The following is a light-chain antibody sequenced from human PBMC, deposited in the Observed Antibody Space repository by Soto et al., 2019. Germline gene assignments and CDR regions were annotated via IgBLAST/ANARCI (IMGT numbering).Light chain of an antibody. J-gene: IGLJ2*01. CDR2: DVT. CDR1: SSDVGGYNY. CDR3: SSYTSTSILV. V-gene: IGLV2-14*01. Sequence: QSALTQPASVSGSPGQWITISCTGTSSDVGGYNYVSWYQQHPGKAPKLMIYDVTNRPSGVSNRFSGSKFGNTASLTISGLQAEDEADYYCSSYTSTSILVFGGGTKLTVL.